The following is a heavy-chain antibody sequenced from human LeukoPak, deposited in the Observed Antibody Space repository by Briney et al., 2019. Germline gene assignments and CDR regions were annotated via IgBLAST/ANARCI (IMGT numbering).Heavy chain of an antibody. CDR2: IYYSGGT. CDR1: GGSISPYY. D-gene: IGHD6-13*01. CDR3: ARRGAAVGTYYMDV. J-gene: IGHJ6*03. Sequence: SETLSLACTVSGGSISPYYWTWIRQPPGNGLEWIGYIYYSGGTNYNASLNSRVTMSVDTSKNQFSLKLTSVTAADTAAYYCARRGAAVGTYYMDVWGKGTTVTVSS. V-gene: IGHV4-59*01.